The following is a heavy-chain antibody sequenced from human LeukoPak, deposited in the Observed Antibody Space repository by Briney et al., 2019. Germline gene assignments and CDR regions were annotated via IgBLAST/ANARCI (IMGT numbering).Heavy chain of an antibody. J-gene: IGHJ4*02. V-gene: IGHV4-34*01. CDR3: ARGGIAVADFDY. CDR1: GGSFSGYY. D-gene: IGHD6-19*01. CDR2: INHSGST. Sequence: PSETLSLTCAVYGGSFSGYYWSWIRQPPGKGLERIGEINHSGSTNYNPSLKSRVTISVDTSKNQFPLKLSSVTAADTAVYYCARGGIAVADFDYWGQGTLVTVSS.